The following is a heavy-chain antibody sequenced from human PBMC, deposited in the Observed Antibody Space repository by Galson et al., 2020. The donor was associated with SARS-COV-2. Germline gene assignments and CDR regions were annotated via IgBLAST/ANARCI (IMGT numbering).Heavy chain of an antibody. CDR3: ARPGLTVAYTRWFDP. CDR1: GFTFRSYA. CDR2: NDRGKGRT. D-gene: IGHD6-19*01. V-gene: IGHV3-23*01. Sequence: GESLKISCAASGFTFRSYAMSWFRQAPGKGPEWDSANDRGKGRTHYADSVKGRFTISRDDSQNMMYLQMNNLRADDSAIYYCARPGLTVAYTRWFDPWGQGARVTVSP. J-gene: IGHJ5*02.